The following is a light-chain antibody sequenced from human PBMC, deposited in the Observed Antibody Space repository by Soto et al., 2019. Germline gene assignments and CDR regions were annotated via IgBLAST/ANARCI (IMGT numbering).Light chain of an antibody. Sequence: QSVLTQPPSASGTPGQRVSISCSGSSSNIGRDPVNWDQQLPGTAPKLLIYDNNQRPSGVPDRFSGSKSGTSASLAISGLQSEDEADYFCAGWDGDLRRFAFGPGAKV. CDR1: SSNIGRDP. CDR2: DNN. CDR3: AGWDGDLRRFA. V-gene: IGLV1-44*01. J-gene: IGLJ1*01.